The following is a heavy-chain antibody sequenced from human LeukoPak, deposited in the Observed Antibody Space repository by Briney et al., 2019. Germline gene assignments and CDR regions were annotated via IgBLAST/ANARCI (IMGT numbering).Heavy chain of an antibody. CDR3: ARAGGAGLPVARGLGYHGMDV. V-gene: IGHV3-30*03. CDR1: GFTFSGYG. CDR2: ISYDGSNK. Sequence: GGSLRLSCAASGFTFSGYGIHWVRQAPGKGLEWVAVISYDGSNKYYADSVKGRFTISRDNPENTLYLQMNGLRPEDTAAYYCARAGGAGLPVARGLGYHGMDVWGQGTTVTVSS. J-gene: IGHJ6*02. D-gene: IGHD2-2*01.